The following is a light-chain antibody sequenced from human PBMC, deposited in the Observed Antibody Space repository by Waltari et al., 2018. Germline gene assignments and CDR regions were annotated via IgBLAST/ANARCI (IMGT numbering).Light chain of an antibody. J-gene: IGLJ2*01. Sequence: SALTQPPSVSGAPRPRAPIPCSGTSSNIGNFAVNWYQPLPGKPPKLVFYYDVLVPSGVSDRFSGSKSGYSASLAISGLQSEDEAVYFCGACEISLTNLLFGGGTKLTVL. CDR2: YDV. CDR3: GACEISLTNLL. V-gene: IGLV1-36*01. CDR1: SSNIGNFA.